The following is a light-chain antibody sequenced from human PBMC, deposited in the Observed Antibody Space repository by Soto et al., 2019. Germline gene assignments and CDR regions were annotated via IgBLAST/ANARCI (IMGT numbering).Light chain of an antibody. CDR2: EVS. Sequence: QSALTQPASVSGSPGQSITISCTGTSSDVGGYNYVSWYQQHPGKAPKLMIYEVSNRPSGVSNRFSGSKSGNTASLTISGLXXXXXXDYYCSSYTGSSTFGVFGGGTKLTVX. CDR3: SSYTGSSTFGV. V-gene: IGLV2-14*01. CDR1: SSDVGGYNY. J-gene: IGLJ3*02.